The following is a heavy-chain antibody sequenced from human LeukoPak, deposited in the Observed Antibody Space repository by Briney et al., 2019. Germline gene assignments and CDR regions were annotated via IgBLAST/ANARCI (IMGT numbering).Heavy chain of an antibody. Sequence: PGGSLRLSCAAFGVAVSGYWMNWVRQAPEKGLVWVARINSDGSSTSHADSVKGRFTISRDNAKNTLYLQMNSLRVDDTAVYYCARDPKYGDLDYWGLGTLVTVSS. D-gene: IGHD4-17*01. CDR1: GVAVSGYW. CDR2: INSDGSST. V-gene: IGHV3-74*01. J-gene: IGHJ4*02. CDR3: ARDPKYGDLDY.